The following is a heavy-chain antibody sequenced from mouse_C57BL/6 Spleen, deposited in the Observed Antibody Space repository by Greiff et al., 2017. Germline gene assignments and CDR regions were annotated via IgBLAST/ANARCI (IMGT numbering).Heavy chain of an antibody. CDR1: SYTFTSYD. V-gene: IGHV1-85*01. CDR3: ARSGYYGSSYAAWFAY. CDR2: IYPRDGST. J-gene: IGHJ3*01. Sequence: QVQLQQSGPELVKPGASVTLSCKASSYTFTSYDINWVQQRPGQGLEWLGWIYPRDGSTKYNEKFKGKATLTVDTSSSTAYMELHSLTSEDSAVYFCARSGYYGSSYAAWFAYWGQGTLVTVSA. D-gene: IGHD1-1*01.